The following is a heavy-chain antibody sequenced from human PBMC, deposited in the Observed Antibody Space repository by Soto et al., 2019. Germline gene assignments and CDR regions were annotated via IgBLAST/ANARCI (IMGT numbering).Heavy chain of an antibody. CDR2: INPNSGGT. CDR1: GYTFTGYY. V-gene: IGHV1-2*04. D-gene: IGHD3-9*01. CDR3: ARGNLHDYLPESPNSTIDYFDY. Sequence: PGASVKVSCKASGYTFTGYYMHWVRQAPGQGLEWMGWINPNSGGTNYAQKFQGWVTMTRDTSISTAYMELSRLRSDDTAVYYCARGNLHDYLPESPNSTIDYFDYWGQGTLVTVSS. J-gene: IGHJ4*02.